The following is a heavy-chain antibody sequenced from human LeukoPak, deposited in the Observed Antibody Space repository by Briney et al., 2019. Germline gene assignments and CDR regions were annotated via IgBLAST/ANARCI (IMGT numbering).Heavy chain of an antibody. V-gene: IGHV4-38-2*02. Sequence: SETLSLTCTVSGYSISTGYYWDWIRQPPGKGLEWIGSIYYSGSTYYNPSLKSRVTISVGTSKNQFSLKLSSVTAADTAVYYCATNGVRNAFDIWGQGTMVTVSS. CDR2: IYYSGST. CDR1: GYSISTGYY. D-gene: IGHD2-8*01. J-gene: IGHJ3*02. CDR3: ATNGVRNAFDI.